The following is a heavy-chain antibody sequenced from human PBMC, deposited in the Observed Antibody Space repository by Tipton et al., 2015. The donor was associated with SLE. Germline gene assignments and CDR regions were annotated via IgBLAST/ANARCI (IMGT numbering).Heavy chain of an antibody. CDR3: AKDMGAYYYYGMDV. V-gene: IGHV3-9*03. CDR1: GFTFDDYA. D-gene: IGHD3-16*01. CDR2: ISWNSGSI. J-gene: IGHJ6*02. Sequence: SLRLSCAASGFTFDDYAMHWVRQAPGKGLEWVSGISWNSGSIGYADSVKGRFTISRDNAKNSLYLQMNSLRAEDMALYYCAKDMGAYYYYGMDVWGQGTTVTVSS.